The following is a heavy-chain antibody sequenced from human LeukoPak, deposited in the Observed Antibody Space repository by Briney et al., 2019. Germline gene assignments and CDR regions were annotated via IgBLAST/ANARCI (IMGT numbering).Heavy chain of an antibody. CDR3: ARQGWGIAFDY. J-gene: IGHJ4*02. V-gene: IGHV3-23*01. Sequence: GGSLRLSCAASGFIFSNFAMTWVRQPPGKGLEWVSTLSGGGDITNYADSVKGRFTISRDNSKSTLYLQMNSLRAEDTAVYYCARQGWGIAFDYWGQGTLVTVSS. CDR2: LSGGGDIT. D-gene: IGHD3-16*01. CDR1: GFIFSNFA.